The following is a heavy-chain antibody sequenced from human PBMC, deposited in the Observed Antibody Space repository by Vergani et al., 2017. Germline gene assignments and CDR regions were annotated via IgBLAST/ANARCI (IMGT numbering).Heavy chain of an antibody. J-gene: IGHJ4*02. CDR1: GGTFSSYA. D-gene: IGHD6-13*01. Sequence: QVQLVQSGAEVKKPGSSVKVSCKASGGTFSSYAISWVRQAPGQGLEWMGRIIPIFGTANYAQKFQGRVTITADKSTSTSYMELSSLRSEDTAVYYCARGGIAAAGTSAFDYWGQGTLVTVSS. CDR3: ARGGIAAAGTSAFDY. V-gene: IGHV1-69*14. CDR2: IIPIFGTA.